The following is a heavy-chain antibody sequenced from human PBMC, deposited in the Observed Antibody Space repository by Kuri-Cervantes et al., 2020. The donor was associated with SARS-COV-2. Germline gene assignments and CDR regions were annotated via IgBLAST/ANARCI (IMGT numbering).Heavy chain of an antibody. CDR2: IIPIFGTA. CDR3: ARDRGSSGWSWVYYYYGMDV. V-gene: IGHV1-69*06. J-gene: IGHJ6*02. D-gene: IGHD6-19*01. Sequence: SVKVSCKASGGTFSSYAISWVRQAPGQGLEWMGGIIPIFGTANYAQRFQGRVTITADKSTSTAYMELNSLRSEDTAVYYCARDRGSSGWSWVYYYYGMDVWGQGTTVTVSS. CDR1: GGTFSSYA.